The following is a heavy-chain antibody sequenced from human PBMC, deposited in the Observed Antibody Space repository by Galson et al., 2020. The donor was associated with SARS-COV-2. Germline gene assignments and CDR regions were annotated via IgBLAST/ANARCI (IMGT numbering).Heavy chain of an antibody. CDR3: AKLAEGRRSSEDY. J-gene: IGHJ4*02. Sequence: QTSETLSLTCAVSIGSMTSHYWSWIRQAPGKGLEWIGYISYSGSTTYNPSLKSRVTISIDTSKNQFSLKLTSVTAADTALYYCAKLAEGRRSSEDYWCQGTLVTVSS. CDR1: IGSMTSHY. CDR2: ISYSGST. V-gene: IGHV4-59*08. D-gene: IGHD1-26*01.